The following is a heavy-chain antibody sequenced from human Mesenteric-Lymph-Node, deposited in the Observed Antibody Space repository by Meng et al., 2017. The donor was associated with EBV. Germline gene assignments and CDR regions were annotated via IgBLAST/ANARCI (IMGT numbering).Heavy chain of an antibody. J-gene: IGHJ4*02. V-gene: IGHV4-4*02. Sequence: SGPGPCKPCVRLLLTCAALCGSIITSNWWCWVRQPPGKGLEWIGEIYHSGSTNYNPSLKTRVTMSVDKSKNQFSLNLNSVTAADTAVYYCAKDWSVGAGSGSHYWGQGTLVTVSS. CDR2: IYHSGST. CDR3: AKDWSVGAGSGSHY. CDR1: CGSIITSNW. D-gene: IGHD1-26*01.